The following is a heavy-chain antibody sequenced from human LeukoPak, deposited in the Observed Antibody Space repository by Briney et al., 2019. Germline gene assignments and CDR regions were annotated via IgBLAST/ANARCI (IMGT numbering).Heavy chain of an antibody. CDR3: AREAPSDYDFWSGYLVQDY. CDR2: INPSGGST. Sequence: GASVKVSCKASGYTFTSYYMHWVRQAPGQGLEWMGLINPSGGSTSYAQKFQGRVTMTRDTSTSTVYMELSSLRSEDTAVYYCAREAPSDYDFWSGYLVQDYWGQGTLVTVSS. V-gene: IGHV1-46*01. CDR1: GYTFTSYY. D-gene: IGHD3-3*01. J-gene: IGHJ4*02.